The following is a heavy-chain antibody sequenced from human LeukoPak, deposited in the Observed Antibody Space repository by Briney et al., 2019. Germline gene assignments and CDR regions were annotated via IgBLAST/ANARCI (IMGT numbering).Heavy chain of an antibody. D-gene: IGHD1-26*01. CDR2: IIPIFGTA. J-gene: IGHJ4*02. Sequence: SVKVSCKASGGTFSSYAISRVRQAPGQGLEWMGGIIPIFGTANYAQKFQGRVTITTDESTSTAYMELSSLRSEDTAVYYCARGGGDLLCLYYWGQGTLVTVSS. CDR3: ARGGGDLLCLYY. V-gene: IGHV1-69*05. CDR1: GGTFSSYA.